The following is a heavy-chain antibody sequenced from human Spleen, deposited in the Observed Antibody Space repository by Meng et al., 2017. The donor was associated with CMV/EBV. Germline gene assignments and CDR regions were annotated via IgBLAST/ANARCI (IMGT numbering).Heavy chain of an antibody. J-gene: IGHJ4*02. CDR3: VRDRDSSSSSWDY. Sequence: ESLKISCTVSGDSISSSNFFWGWIRQPPGKGLEWIGSVNYGVRTYYNPSLKRRVTMSVDTSKNQFSLRVSSVTAADTAIYYCVRDRDSSSSSWDYWGQGTLVTVSS. CDR1: GDSISSSNFF. CDR2: VNYGVRT. D-gene: IGHD6-6*01. V-gene: IGHV4-39*07.